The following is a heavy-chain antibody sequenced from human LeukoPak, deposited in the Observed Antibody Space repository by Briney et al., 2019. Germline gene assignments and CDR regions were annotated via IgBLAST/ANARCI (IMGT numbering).Heavy chain of an antibody. J-gene: IGHJ4*02. CDR1: GGSISSGGYS. CDR2: IYHSGST. D-gene: IGHD5-18*01. Sequence: SETLSLTCAVSGGSISSGGYSWSWIPQPPGKGLEWIGYIYHSGSTYYNPSLKSRVTISVDRSKNHFSLKLSSVTAADTAVYYCARGIQLWLVYFDYWGQGTLATVSS. V-gene: IGHV4-30-2*01. CDR3: ARGIQLWLVYFDY.